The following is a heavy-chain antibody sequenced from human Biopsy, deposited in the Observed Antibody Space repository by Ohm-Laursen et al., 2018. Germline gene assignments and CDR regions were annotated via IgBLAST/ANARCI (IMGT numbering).Heavy chain of an antibody. J-gene: IGHJ4*02. CDR2: YDLQDDI. CDR3: ARLGIHYCQSSAAYYFDD. Sequence: TQTLTLTRPAYGLSLSSRCVPASWIRQPPVRFLEWLARYDLQDDIYYTTSLKIRLNISKVTSKTRMDLTMNNMDPVDTATYYCARLGIHYCQSSAAYYFDDWGQGTLVTVSS. D-gene: IGHD3-22*01. V-gene: IGHV2-70*04. CDR1: GLSLSSRCVP.